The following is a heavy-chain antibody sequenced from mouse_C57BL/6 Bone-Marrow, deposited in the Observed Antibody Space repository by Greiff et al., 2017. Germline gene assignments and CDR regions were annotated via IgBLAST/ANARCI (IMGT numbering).Heavy chain of an antibody. D-gene: IGHD1-1*01. V-gene: IGHV1-5*01. CDR2: IYPGNSDT. J-gene: IGHJ1*03. CDR3: TRRYGSSYHWYFDV. Sequence: VQLQQSGTVLARPGASVKMSCKTSGYTFTSYWMHWVKQRPGQGLEWIGAIYPGNSDTSYNQKFKGKAKLTAVTSASTAYMELSSLTNEDSAVYYCTRRYGSSYHWYFDVWGTGTTVTVSS. CDR1: GYTFTSYW.